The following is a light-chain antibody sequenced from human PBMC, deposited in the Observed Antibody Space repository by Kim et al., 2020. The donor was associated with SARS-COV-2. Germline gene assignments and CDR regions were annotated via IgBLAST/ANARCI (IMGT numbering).Light chain of an antibody. CDR3: QQYGDSPYT. CDR1: QSVSNSY. Sequence: PGERATLSCRASQSVSNSYVAWYKQRPGQAPRLLIYGASNRATGIPDRFSGGGSGTDFTLTISRLEPEDFAVYHCQQYGDSPYTFGQGTKLEI. CDR2: GAS. V-gene: IGKV3-20*01. J-gene: IGKJ2*01.